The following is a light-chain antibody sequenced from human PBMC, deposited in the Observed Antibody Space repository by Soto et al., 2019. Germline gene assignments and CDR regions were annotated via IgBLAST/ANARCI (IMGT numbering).Light chain of an antibody. CDR3: AVWDDSLNGHV. Sequence: QSVLTQPPSASGTPGQRVTISCYGSSSNMGTNTVHWFQQFPGTAPKLLIYTNDQRPSWVPDRFSGSNSGTSASLAISGLQSEDEADYYCAVWDDSLNGHVFGTGTKVTVL. J-gene: IGLJ1*01. CDR2: TND. CDR1: SSNMGTNT. V-gene: IGLV1-44*01.